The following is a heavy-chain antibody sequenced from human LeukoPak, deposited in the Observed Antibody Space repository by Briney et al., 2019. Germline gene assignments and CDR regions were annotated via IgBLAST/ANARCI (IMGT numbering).Heavy chain of an antibody. J-gene: IGHJ4*02. D-gene: IGHD6-13*01. CDR1: GGSISSGDYY. V-gene: IGHV4-30-4*08. Sequence: SETLSLTCTVSGGSISSGDYYWSWIRQPPGKGLEWIGYIYYSGSTYYNPSLKSRVTISVDRSKNQFSLKLSSVTAADTAVYYCAREMRAAVPDYSGQGTLVTVSS. CDR3: AREMRAAVPDY. CDR2: IYYSGST.